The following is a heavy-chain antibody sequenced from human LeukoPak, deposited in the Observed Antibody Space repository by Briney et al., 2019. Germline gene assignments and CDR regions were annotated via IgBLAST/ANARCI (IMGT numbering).Heavy chain of an antibody. D-gene: IGHD3-22*01. Sequence: GGSLRLSCAASGFTFSSYSMNWVRQAPGKGLEWVSSISSSSSYIYYADSVKGRFTISRDNAKNSLYLQMNSLRAEDTAVYYCARDEAYYDSSGPWGQGTLVTVSS. V-gene: IGHV3-21*01. J-gene: IGHJ5*02. CDR2: ISSSSSYI. CDR1: GFTFSSYS. CDR3: ARDEAYYDSSGP.